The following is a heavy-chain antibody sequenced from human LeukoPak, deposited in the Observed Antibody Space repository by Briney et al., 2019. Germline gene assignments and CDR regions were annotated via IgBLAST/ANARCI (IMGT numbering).Heavy chain of an antibody. Sequence: PSETLSLTCAVYGGSFSGYYWSWIRQPPGKGLEWIREINHSGSTNYNPSLKSRVTISVDTSKNQFSLKLSSVTAADTAVYYCATSQLRYFDWFLVESYYFDYWGQGTLVTVSS. D-gene: IGHD3-9*01. J-gene: IGHJ4*02. CDR3: ATSQLRYFDWFLVESYYFDY. CDR2: INHSGST. V-gene: IGHV4-34*01. CDR1: GGSFSGYY.